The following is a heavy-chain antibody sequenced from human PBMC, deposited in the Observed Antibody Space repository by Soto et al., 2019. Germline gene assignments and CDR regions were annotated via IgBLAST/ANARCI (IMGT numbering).Heavy chain of an antibody. D-gene: IGHD2-21*02. CDR1: GYTFTDYW. V-gene: IGHV5-51*01. Sequence: PGESLKISCKGSGYTFTDYWIGWVRQLPGKGLERMGIIYPGDSDTRYSPSFQGHVTITVDKSTSTAYLQWNTLKASDTAMYYCARQGVVVTADAFDIWGQGTMVTVSS. CDR3: ARQGVVVTADAFDI. CDR2: IYPGDSDT. J-gene: IGHJ3*02.